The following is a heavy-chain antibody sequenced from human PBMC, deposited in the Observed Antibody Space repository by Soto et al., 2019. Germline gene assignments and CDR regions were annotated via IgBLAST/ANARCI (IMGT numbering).Heavy chain of an antibody. Sequence: QVQLVQSGAEVKKPGSSVKVSCKASGGTFSSYAISWVRQAPGQGLEWMGGIIPIFGTANYAQKLQVRVTITADESTSTAYMELGRLRSEDTAVYYCARDRRRRDGYNYGLDFWGQGTTVTVSS. CDR1: GGTFSSYA. J-gene: IGHJ6*02. CDR3: ARDRRRRDGYNYGLDF. CDR2: IIPIFGTA. V-gene: IGHV1-69*12.